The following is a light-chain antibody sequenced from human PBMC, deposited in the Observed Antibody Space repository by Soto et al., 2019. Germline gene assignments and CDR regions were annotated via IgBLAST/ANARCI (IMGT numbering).Light chain of an antibody. CDR2: VAS. Sequence: EIVLTQSPGTLSLSPGDRATLSCRASQSVSSNYLAWYQHKPGQSPRLLVYVASSRATGIPDRFSGSGSGTDFTLTISRLEPEDFAVYYCQQYGSSPLTFGPGTKVDIK. CDR3: QQYGSSPLT. V-gene: IGKV3-20*01. J-gene: IGKJ3*01. CDR1: QSVSSNY.